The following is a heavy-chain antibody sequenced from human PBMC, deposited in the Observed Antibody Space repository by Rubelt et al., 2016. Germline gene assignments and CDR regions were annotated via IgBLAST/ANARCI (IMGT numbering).Heavy chain of an antibody. CDR2: FDPEDGET. J-gene: IGHJ3*02. Sequence: QVQLVQSGAEVKKPGASVKVSCKVSGYTLTELSMHWVRQAPGKGLEWMGGFDPEDGETIYAQKFQGRVTMTEDTSTDTAYMELSSLRSEDTAVYYCATDSPPICTNGVCYTPNAFDIWGQGTMVTVSS. CDR1: GYTLTELS. V-gene: IGHV1-24*01. CDR3: ATDSPPICTNGVCYTPNAFDI. D-gene: IGHD2-8*01.